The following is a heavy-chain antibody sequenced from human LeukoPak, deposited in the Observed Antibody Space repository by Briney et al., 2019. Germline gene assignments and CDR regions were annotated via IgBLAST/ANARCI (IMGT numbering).Heavy chain of an antibody. V-gene: IGHV5-51*01. J-gene: IGHJ5*02. D-gene: IGHD3-10*01. CDR3: ARHNYYGSGTSSWFDP. Sequence: GGALEISCKGSGYKFTRYWIGWGGQVAGKGLGGMGIIYPSDSDTRYSPSFQGQVTISADKSISTAYLQWSSLKASDTAMYYCARHNYYGSGTSSWFDPWGQGTLVTVSS. CDR2: IYPSDSDT. CDR1: GYKFTRYW.